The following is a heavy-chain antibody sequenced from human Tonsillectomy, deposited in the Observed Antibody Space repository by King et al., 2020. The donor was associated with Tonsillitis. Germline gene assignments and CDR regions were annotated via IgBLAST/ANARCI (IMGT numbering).Heavy chain of an antibody. J-gene: IGHJ4*02. CDR1: GGSISSYY. CDR3: ARHVYSYGYYY. V-gene: IGHV4-59*08. CDR2: IYYSGST. D-gene: IGHD5-18*01. Sequence: VQLQESGPGLVKPSETLSLTCTVSGGSISSYYWSWIRQPPGKGLEWIGYIYYSGSTNYNPSLKSRVTISVDTSKNQFSLKLSSVTAADTAVCYCARHVYSYGYYYWGQGTLVTVSS.